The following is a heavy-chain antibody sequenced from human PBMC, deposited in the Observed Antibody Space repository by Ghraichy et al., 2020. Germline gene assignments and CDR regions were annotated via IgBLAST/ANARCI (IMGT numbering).Heavy chain of an antibody. J-gene: IGHJ5*02. Sequence: SQTLSLTCTVSGGSISSYYWSWIRQPPGKGLEWIGYIYYSGSTNYNPSLKSRVTISVDTSKNQFSLKLSSVTAADTAVYYCARDPGMKGWFDPWGQGTLVTVSS. CDR2: IYYSGST. CDR1: GGSISSYY. CDR3: ARDPGMKGWFDP. D-gene: IGHD1-1*01. V-gene: IGHV4-59*01.